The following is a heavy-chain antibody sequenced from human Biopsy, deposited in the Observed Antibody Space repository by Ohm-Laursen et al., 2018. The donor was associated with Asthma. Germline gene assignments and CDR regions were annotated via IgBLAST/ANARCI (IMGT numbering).Heavy chain of an antibody. Sequence: PSGTLSLTCTVSGGSISNSNYYWGWIRQSPGKGLEWIGSLHYSGSPYYTFYNPSLESRVTISLDASKNEFSLRLTYVTAADTAQYYCARQSGYRSGWPKLLFVYYGMDVWGPGTTVTVSS. V-gene: IGHV4-39*01. CDR1: GGSISNSNYY. CDR3: ARQSGYRSGWPKLLFVYYGMDV. D-gene: IGHD6-19*01. J-gene: IGHJ6*02. CDR2: LHYSGSPYYT.